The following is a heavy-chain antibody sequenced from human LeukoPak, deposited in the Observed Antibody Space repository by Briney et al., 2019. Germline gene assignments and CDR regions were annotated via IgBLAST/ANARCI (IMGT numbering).Heavy chain of an antibody. CDR3: VKDSVRGYSGYGNDGFEI. V-gene: IGHV3-23*01. CDR2: ISSGGTDT. D-gene: IGHD5-12*01. Sequence: GGPLRLSCAASGFTFSTYPISWVRQAPGKGLEWVSAISSGGTDTYYADSVKGRFTISRDNSKNTLYLQMNSLRAEDTAVYYCVKDSVRGYSGYGNDGFEIWGQGTMVTVSS. J-gene: IGHJ3*02. CDR1: GFTFSTYP.